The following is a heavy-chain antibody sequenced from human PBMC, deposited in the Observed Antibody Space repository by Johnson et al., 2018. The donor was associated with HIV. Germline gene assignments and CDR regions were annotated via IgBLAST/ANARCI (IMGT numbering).Heavy chain of an antibody. V-gene: IGHV3-23*04. Sequence: VQLVESGGGLVKPGGSLRLSCAASGFTFSSYAMSWVRQAPGKGLEWVSAISGSGGSTYYADSVKGRFTISRDNSKNTLYLQLNSLTAEDTAVYYCANALILDAFNMWGQGTMVTVSS. CDR1: GFTFSSYA. J-gene: IGHJ3*02. D-gene: IGHD2-21*01. CDR2: ISGSGGST. CDR3: ANALILDAFNM.